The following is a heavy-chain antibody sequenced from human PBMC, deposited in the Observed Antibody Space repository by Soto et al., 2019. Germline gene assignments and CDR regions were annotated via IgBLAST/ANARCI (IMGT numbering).Heavy chain of an antibody. V-gene: IGHV5-10-1*01. CDR2: IDPSDSYT. CDR3: SRHGLVLGFDSSGGMDV. J-gene: IGHJ6*02. Sequence: GESLKISCKGSGYSFTSYWISWVRQMPGKGLEWMGRIDPSDSYTNYSPSFQGHVTISVDKSISTAYLQWSSLKASDTAIYYCSRHGLVLGFDSSGGMDVWGQGTTVTVSS. D-gene: IGHD3-22*01. CDR1: GYSFTSYW.